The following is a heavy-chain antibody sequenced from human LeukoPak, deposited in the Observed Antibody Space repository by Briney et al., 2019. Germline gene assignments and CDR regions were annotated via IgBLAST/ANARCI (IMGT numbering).Heavy chain of an antibody. CDR2: IYYSGST. J-gene: IGHJ6*03. D-gene: IGHD6-13*01. Sequence: SETLSLTCTVSGGSISSSSYYWGWIRQPPGKGLEWIGSIYYSGSTYYNPSLKSRVTISVDTSKNQFSLKLSSVTAADTAVYYCVRQYSWGGYSSSWYNLDYMDVWGKGTTVTISS. CDR1: GGSISSSSYY. V-gene: IGHV4-39*01. CDR3: VRQYSWGGYSSSWYNLDYMDV.